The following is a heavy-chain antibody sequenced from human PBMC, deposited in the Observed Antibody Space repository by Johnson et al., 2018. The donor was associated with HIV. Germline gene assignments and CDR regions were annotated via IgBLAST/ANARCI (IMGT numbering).Heavy chain of an antibody. CDR3: AREDSAFDI. Sequence: VQLVESGGGLVQPGVSLRLSSSASGFTFRSYWLSWVRQAPGNGLEWVANITQDGSEKYYVDSVKGRFTISRDNAKNSLYLQMHSLRAEDTAVYYCAREDSAFDIWGQGTMVTVSS. J-gene: IGHJ3*02. CDR2: ITQDGSEK. V-gene: IGHV3-7*03. CDR1: GFTFRSYW.